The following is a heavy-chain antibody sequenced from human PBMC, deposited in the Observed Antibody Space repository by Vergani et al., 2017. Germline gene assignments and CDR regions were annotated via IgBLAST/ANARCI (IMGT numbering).Heavy chain of an antibody. V-gene: IGHV4-31*03. CDR2: IYYSGST. Sequence: QVQLQESGPGLVKPSQTLSLTCTVSGGSISSGGYYWSWIRQHPGKGLEWIGYIYYSGSTYYNPSLKTRGTISEDTSKNQFTLKLSTVTAADTAVYYCAKRRTGRLTDWGQGTLVTVSS. J-gene: IGHJ4*02. D-gene: IGHD1-1*01. CDR3: AKRRTGRLTD. CDR1: GGSISSGGYY.